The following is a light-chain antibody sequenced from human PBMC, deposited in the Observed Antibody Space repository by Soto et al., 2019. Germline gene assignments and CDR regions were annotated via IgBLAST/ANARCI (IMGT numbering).Light chain of an antibody. CDR1: KIGAKT. CDR2: DDK. Sequence: SYELTQPPSVSLAPGQTARITGEGNKIGAKTVHWYHQKPGQAPVLVVFDDKDRPSGIPERFSGSNSGNTATLTISKVEVGDEADYFCHVWDSSSEHYVFGPGTKLTVL. CDR3: HVWDSSSEHYV. J-gene: IGLJ1*01. V-gene: IGLV3-21*02.